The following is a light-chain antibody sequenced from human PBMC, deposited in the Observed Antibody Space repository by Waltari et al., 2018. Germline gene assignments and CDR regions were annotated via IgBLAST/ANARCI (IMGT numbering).Light chain of an antibody. CDR3: QQYDNLP. J-gene: IGKJ4*01. CDR2: DAS. CDR1: QDISNC. Sequence: DIKITQSPSSLSASVGDRVTIPCQASQDISNCLNWCQQKPGKAPILFVYDASNLETGIPSRCSGSGSGTDFTFTFGSLQPEDIATHYCQQYDNLPFGGGTKVEIK. V-gene: IGKV1-33*01.